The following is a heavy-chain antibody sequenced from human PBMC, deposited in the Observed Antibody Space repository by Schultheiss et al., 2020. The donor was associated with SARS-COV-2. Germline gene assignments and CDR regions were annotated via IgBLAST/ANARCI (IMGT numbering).Heavy chain of an antibody. V-gene: IGHV3-66*01. CDR3: AREGSGYYYYYAMDV. CDR1: GFTVSPNY. CDR2: IYSGDNI. J-gene: IGHJ6*02. Sequence: GESLKISCAASGFTVSPNYMTWVRQAPGKGLEWVSVIYSGDNIQYAESVKGRFTISRDNSKNTLYLQMNSLRDEDTAVYYCAREGSGYYYYYAMDVWGQGTTVTVSS. D-gene: IGHD3-3*01.